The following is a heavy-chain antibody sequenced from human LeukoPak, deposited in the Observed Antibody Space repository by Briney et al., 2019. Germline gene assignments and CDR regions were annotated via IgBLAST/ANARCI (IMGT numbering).Heavy chain of an antibody. CDR1: GGTFSSYA. V-gene: IGHV1-69*13. J-gene: IGHJ4*02. CDR2: IIPIFGTA. D-gene: IGHD5/OR15-5a*01. CDR3: ARGRWSTTTASYYFDS. Sequence: SVKVSCKASGGTFSSYAISWVRQAPGQGLEWMGGIIPIFGTANYAQKFQGRVTITADESTSTAYMELSSLRSEDTAVYYCARGRWSTTTASYYFDSWGQGTLVTVS.